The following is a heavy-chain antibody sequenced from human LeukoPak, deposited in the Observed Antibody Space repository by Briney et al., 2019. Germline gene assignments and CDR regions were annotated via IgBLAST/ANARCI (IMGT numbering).Heavy chain of an antibody. CDR2: INQDGNTK. J-gene: IGHJ4*02. D-gene: IGHD4-17*01. CDR3: ARDPAYGALDY. Sequence: GGSLILSCAASGFTFSDSWMTWVRQAPGRGLEWVAEINQDGNTKSYMDSVEGRFTISRDNARNSMYLQMSSLRAEDTAVYYCARDPAYGALDYWGQGTLVTVSS. CDR1: GFTFSDSW. V-gene: IGHV3-7*01.